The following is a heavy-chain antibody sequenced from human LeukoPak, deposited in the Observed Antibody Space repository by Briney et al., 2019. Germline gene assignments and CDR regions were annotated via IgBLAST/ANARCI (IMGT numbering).Heavy chain of an antibody. CDR2: IYYSGST. D-gene: IGHD3-22*01. J-gene: IGHJ6*02. Sequence: PSETLSLTCTVSGGSISSYYWSWIRQPPGKGLECIGYIYYSGSTNYSPSLKSRLTISVDTSKNQFSLKLSSVTAADTAVYYCARDDYYDSSGYYYGMDVWGQGTTVTVSS. V-gene: IGHV4-59*01. CDR1: GGSISSYY. CDR3: ARDDYYDSSGYYYGMDV.